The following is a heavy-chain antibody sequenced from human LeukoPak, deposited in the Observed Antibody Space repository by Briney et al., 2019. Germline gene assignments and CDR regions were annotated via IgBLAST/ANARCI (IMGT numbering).Heavy chain of an antibody. D-gene: IGHD2-15*01. CDR3: ARLVTGGYFEY. Sequence: PSESLSLTCAVSGHSFSSGLYWGWIRQPPGKGLEYIGSIYHSGATYHNPSLKSRATISLDTSKNQFSLRLRSVTAADTAVYYCARLVTGGYFEYWGQGTLVTVSS. CDR2: IYHSGAT. J-gene: IGHJ4*02. V-gene: IGHV4-38-2*01. CDR1: GHSFSSGLY.